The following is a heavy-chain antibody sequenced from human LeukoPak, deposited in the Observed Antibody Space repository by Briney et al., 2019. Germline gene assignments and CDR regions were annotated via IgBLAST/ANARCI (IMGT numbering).Heavy chain of an antibody. CDR1: GITFSSYW. CDR3: VIDLGDYNDF. J-gene: IGHJ4*02. Sequence: GGSLRLSCAVSGITFSSYWMHWVRQDPGRGLLWVSRINTQGTYTNYADSVKGRLTISRDNAKNTLYLQMSSLRADDTAVYYCVIDLGDYNDFWGQGTLASVSS. CDR2: INTQGTYT. D-gene: IGHD2-15*01. V-gene: IGHV3-74*01.